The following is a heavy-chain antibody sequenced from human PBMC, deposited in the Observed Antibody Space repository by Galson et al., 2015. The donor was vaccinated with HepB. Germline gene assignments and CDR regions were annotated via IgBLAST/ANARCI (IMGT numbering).Heavy chain of an antibody. CDR1: GGSISSSNW. Sequence: SETLSLTCAVSGGSISSSNWWSWVRQPPGKGLEWIGEIYHSGSTNYNPSLKSRVTISVDKSKNQFSLKLSSVTAADTAVYYCARRGVVPAFTKVSYYYMDVWGKGTTVTVSS. V-gene: IGHV4-4*02. CDR3: ARRGVVPAFTKVSYYYMDV. D-gene: IGHD2-2*01. CDR2: IYHSGST. J-gene: IGHJ6*03.